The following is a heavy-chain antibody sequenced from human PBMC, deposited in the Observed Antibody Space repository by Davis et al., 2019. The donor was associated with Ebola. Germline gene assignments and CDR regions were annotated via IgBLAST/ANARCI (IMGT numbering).Heavy chain of an antibody. D-gene: IGHD1-26*01. CDR3: TSVVGTNDY. V-gene: IGHV3-73*01. J-gene: IGHJ4*02. CDR2: IRSKANSYAT. Sequence: LSLTCAASGFTFSGSAMHWVRQASGKGLEWVGRIRSKANSYATAYAASVKGRSTISRDDSKNTAYLQMNSLKTEDTAVYYCTSVVGTNDYWGQGTLVTVSS. CDR1: GFTFSGSA.